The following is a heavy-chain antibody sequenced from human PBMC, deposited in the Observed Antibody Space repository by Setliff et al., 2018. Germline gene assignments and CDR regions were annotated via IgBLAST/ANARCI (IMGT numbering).Heavy chain of an antibody. D-gene: IGHD1-26*01. CDR1: GFTFSSYS. Sequence: GSLILSCAASGFTFSSYSMNWVRQAPGKGLEWVSSISGSGGSTYYADSVKGRFTISRDNSNNALYLQMNSLRAEDTAIYYCAKGGYSGSHYFDYWGQGTLVTVSS. CDR2: ISGSGGST. V-gene: IGHV3-23*01. J-gene: IGHJ4*02. CDR3: AKGGYSGSHYFDY.